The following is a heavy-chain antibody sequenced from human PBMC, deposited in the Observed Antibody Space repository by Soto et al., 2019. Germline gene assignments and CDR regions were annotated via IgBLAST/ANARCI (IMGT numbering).Heavy chain of an antibody. V-gene: IGHV3-23*01. D-gene: IGHD6-13*01. CDR1: GFTFSNCV. Sequence: EVHLLESGGGLVHPGESLRLSCGAPGFTFSNCVITWVRQAPGKGLEWVSCITDSGTATYYADSVRGRFTISRDNSKNTMYLQMNNLRAEDTGVYYCAKGLINGRWYAEDWGQGTLVTVSS. CDR3: AKGLINGRWYAED. J-gene: IGHJ4*02. CDR2: ITDSGTAT.